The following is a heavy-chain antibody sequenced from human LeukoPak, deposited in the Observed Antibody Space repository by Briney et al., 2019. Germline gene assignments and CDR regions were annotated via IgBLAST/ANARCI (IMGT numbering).Heavy chain of an antibody. J-gene: IGHJ3*02. CDR3: ARGRYFVLLLVNDAFDI. CDR1: RGTYNNYA. D-gene: IGHD3-9*01. CDR2: FVHLFGTA. Sequence: SVKVYCQASRGTYNNYAINWERQAPGQGLEWIGGFVHLFGTANYAQKLQGGGTITEDESTSTAYMELSSLRSEDTAVYYCARGRYFVLLLVNDAFDIWGQGTMVTVSS. V-gene: IGHV1-69*13.